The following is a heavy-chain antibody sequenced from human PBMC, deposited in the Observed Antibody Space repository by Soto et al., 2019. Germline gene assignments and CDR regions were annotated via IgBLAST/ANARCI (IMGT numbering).Heavy chain of an antibody. CDR2: IVVGSGNT. CDR3: ASTYYYDSSGYLAPFPYFDY. J-gene: IGHJ4*02. D-gene: IGHD3-22*01. V-gene: IGHV1-58*01. CDR1: GFTFTISA. Sequence: SVKVSCKASGFTFTISAVQWVRQARGQRLEWIGWIVVGSGNTNYAQKFQERVTITRDMSTSTAYMELSSLRSEDTAVYYCASTYYYDSSGYLAPFPYFDYWGQGTLVTVSS.